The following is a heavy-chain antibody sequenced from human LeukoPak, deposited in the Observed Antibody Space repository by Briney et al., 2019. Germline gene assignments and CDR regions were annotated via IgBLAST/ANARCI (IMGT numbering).Heavy chain of an antibody. J-gene: IGHJ5*02. D-gene: IGHD1-7*01. Sequence: SVKVSCTASGGTFSSYAISWVRQASGQGLEWMGGIIPIFGTANYAQKFQGRVTITTYESTSTAYMELSSLRSEDTAVYYCARDNWNYLVNWFDPWGQGTLVTVSS. V-gene: IGHV1-69*05. CDR2: IIPIFGTA. CDR3: ARDNWNYLVNWFDP. CDR1: GGTFSSYA.